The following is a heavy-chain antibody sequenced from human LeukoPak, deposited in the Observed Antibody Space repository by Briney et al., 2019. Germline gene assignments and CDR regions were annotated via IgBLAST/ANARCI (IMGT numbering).Heavy chain of an antibody. CDR3: ARGGSYLSAFDI. D-gene: IGHD1-26*01. CDR2: IYSGGST. Sequence: GGSLRLSCAVSGYTVSSNYMSWVRQAPGKGLEWVSIIYSGGSTFYADSVKGGFTISRDNSKNTLYLQMNSLRAEDTAVYYCARGGSYLSAFDIWGQGTMVTVSS. CDR1: GYTVSSNY. V-gene: IGHV3-53*01. J-gene: IGHJ3*02.